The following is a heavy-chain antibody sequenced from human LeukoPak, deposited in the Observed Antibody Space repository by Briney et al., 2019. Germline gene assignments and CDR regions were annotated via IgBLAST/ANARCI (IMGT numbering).Heavy chain of an antibody. CDR2: MNPNSGNT. V-gene: IGHV1-8*01. CDR1: GYTFISYD. Sequence: ASVKVSCKASGYTFISYDINWVRQATGQGLEWMGWMNPNSGNTGYAQKFQGRVTMTRNTSISTAYMELSSLRSEDTAVYYCARDSSGWYYYYYGMDVWGQGTTVTVSS. D-gene: IGHD6-19*01. J-gene: IGHJ6*02. CDR3: ARDSSGWYYYYYGMDV.